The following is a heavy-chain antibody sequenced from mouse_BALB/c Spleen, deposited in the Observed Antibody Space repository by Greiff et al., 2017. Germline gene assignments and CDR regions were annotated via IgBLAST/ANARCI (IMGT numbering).Heavy chain of an antibody. CDR2: ISYSGST. J-gene: IGHJ2*01. Sequence: EVQLQESGPGLVKPSQSLSLTCTVTGYSITSDYAWNWIRQFPGNKLEWMGYISYSGSTSYNPSLKSRISITRDTSKNQFFLQLNSVTTEDTATYYCARSGYGHYFDYWGQGTTLTVSS. CDR1: GYSITSDYA. D-gene: IGHD2-2*01. V-gene: IGHV3-2*02. CDR3: ARSGYGHYFDY.